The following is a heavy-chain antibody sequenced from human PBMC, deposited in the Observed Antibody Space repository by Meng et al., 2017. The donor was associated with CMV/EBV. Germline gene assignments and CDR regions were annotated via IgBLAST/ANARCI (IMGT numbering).Heavy chain of an antibody. D-gene: IGHD1-26*01. V-gene: IGHV1-69*02. J-gene: IGHJ4*02. CDR1: GGTFSSYT. CDR3: ARGLRGSYPLDY. CDR2: IIPILGIA. Sequence: SVKVSCKASGGTFSSYTISWVRQAPGQGLEWMGRIIPILGIANYAQKFQGRVTITADKSTSTAYMELSSLRSEDTAVYYCARGLRGSYPLDYWGQGTLVTVSS.